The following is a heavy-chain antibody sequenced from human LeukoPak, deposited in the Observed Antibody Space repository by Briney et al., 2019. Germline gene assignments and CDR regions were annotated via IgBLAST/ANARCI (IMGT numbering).Heavy chain of an antibody. J-gene: IGHJ4*02. CDR3: AKDWQFVDS. Sequence: GGSLRLSCAASGFTFSNYAMSWVRQAPGKGLEWVSGMSGSGGSNTFYADSVKGRFTISRDNSKNTLFLQMHSLRAEDTAVYYCAKDWQFVDSWGQGTLVTVSS. CDR2: MSGSGGSNT. D-gene: IGHD3-10*01. CDR1: GFTFSNYA. V-gene: IGHV3-23*01.